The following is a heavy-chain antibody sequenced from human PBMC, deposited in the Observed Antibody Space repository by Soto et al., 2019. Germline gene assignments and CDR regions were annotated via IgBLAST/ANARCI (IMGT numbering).Heavy chain of an antibody. CDR1: GYTFTSHG. J-gene: IGHJ6*03. CDR3: ARMVRGSNIDYYHYIDV. Sequence: QVQLVQSGAEVKKPGASVKVFCKASGYTFTSHGISWVRQAPGQGLEWMGWISAYNGDTNYAQKLQGRVTVTTDTYTSTAYMELRSLRSEDPAVYYCARMVRGSNIDYYHYIDVWGKGTAVTVSS. CDR2: ISAYNGDT. V-gene: IGHV1-18*01. D-gene: IGHD3-10*01.